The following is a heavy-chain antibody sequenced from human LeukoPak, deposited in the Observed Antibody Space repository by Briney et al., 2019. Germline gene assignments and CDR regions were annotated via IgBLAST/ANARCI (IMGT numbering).Heavy chain of an antibody. J-gene: IGHJ6*02. D-gene: IGHD5-24*01. CDR2: ISGSGGST. Sequence: GGSLRLSCAASGFTFSSYAMHWVRQAPGKGLEWVSAISGSGGSTYYADSVKGRFTISRDNSKNTLYLQMNSLRAEDTAVYYCASTPEMATIWYYYYGMDVWGQGTTVTVSS. CDR1: GFTFSSYA. CDR3: ASTPEMATIWYYYYGMDV. V-gene: IGHV3-23*01.